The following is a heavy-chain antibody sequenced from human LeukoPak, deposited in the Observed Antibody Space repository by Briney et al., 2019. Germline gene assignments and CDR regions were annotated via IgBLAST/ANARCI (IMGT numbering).Heavy chain of an antibody. CDR1: GGSISSYY. D-gene: IGHD3-9*01. J-gene: IGHJ5*02. CDR3: ARRPSYYDILTGYSPDNWFDP. CDR2: IYYSGST. Sequence: PSETLSLTCTVSGGSISSYYWSWIRQPPGKGLEWIGYIYYSGSTNYNPSLKSRVTISVDTSKNQFSLKLSSVTAADTAVYYCARRPSYYDILTGYSPDNWFDPWGQGTLVTVSS. V-gene: IGHV4-59*01.